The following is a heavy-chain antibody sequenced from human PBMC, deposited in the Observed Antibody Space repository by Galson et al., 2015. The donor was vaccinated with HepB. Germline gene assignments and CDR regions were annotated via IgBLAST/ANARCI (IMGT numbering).Heavy chain of an antibody. Sequence: SVKASCKASGGTFSSYTISWVRQAPGLGLEWMGRIIPILGIANYAQKFQGRVTITADKSTSTAYMELSSLRSEDTAVYYCARDPSGYSAYWGQGTLVTVSS. CDR3: ARDPSGYSAY. J-gene: IGHJ4*02. CDR1: GGTFSSYT. V-gene: IGHV1-69*04. CDR2: IIPILGIA. D-gene: IGHD5-18*01.